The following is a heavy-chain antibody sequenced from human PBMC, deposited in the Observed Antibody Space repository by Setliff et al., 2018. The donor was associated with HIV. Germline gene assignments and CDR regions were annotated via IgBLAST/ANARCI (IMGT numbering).Heavy chain of an antibody. CDR1: GGSITSGGFY. D-gene: IGHD2-2*01. Sequence: TSETPSLTCTDSGGSITSGGFYWSWIRQYPQKGLEWIGYIYYSGGTYYNPSLKSRVTMSVDTSKNQFSLKLSSVTAADTAVYYCARGDAMTSLGAFDIWGQGTMVTVSS. J-gene: IGHJ3*02. V-gene: IGHV4-31*03. CDR3: ARGDAMTSLGAFDI. CDR2: IYYSGGT.